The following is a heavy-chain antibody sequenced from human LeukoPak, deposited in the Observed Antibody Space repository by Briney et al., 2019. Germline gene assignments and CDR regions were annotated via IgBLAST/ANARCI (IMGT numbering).Heavy chain of an antibody. CDR3: ARDSLSYSGWYYFDY. CDR1: GFTFSSYS. Sequence: GGSLRLSCAASGFTFSSYSMNWVRQAPGKGLEWVSSISSSSSYIYYADSVKGRFTISRDNAKNSLYLQMNSLRAEDTAVYYCARDSLSYSGWYYFDYWGQGTLVTVSS. D-gene: IGHD6-19*01. J-gene: IGHJ4*02. V-gene: IGHV3-21*01. CDR2: ISSSSSYI.